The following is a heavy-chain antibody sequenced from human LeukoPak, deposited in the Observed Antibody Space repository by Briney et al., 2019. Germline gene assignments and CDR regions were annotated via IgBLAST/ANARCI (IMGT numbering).Heavy chain of an antibody. CDR1: GGSISSGSYY. V-gene: IGHV4-61*02. CDR2: IYTSGST. Sequence: PSETLSLTCTVSGGSISSGSYYWSWIRQPAGKGLEWIGRIYTSGSTNYNPSLKSRVTISVDTSKNQFSLKLSSVTAADTAVYYCARDPPGYCSGGSCSPELLTNWGQGTLVTVSS. D-gene: IGHD2-15*01. J-gene: IGHJ4*02. CDR3: ARDPPGYCSGGSCSPELLTN.